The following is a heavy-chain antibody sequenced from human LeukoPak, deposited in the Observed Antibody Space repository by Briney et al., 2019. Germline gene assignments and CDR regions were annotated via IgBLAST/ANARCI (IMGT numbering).Heavy chain of an antibody. D-gene: IGHD3-22*01. CDR2: ISYDGSNK. Sequence: PGGSLRLSCAASGFTFSSYAMHWVRQAPGKGLEWVAVISYDGSNKYYADSVKGRFTISRDNSKNTLYLQMNSLRAEDTAVYYCARDPYYYDSSGYIPPRVRYYFDYWGQGTLVTVSS. CDR3: ARDPYYYDSSGYIPPRVRYYFDY. V-gene: IGHV3-30-3*01. J-gene: IGHJ4*02. CDR1: GFTFSSYA.